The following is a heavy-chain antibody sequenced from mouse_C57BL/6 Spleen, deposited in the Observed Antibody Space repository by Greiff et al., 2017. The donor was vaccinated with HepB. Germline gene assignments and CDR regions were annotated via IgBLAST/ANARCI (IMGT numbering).Heavy chain of an antibody. Sequence: QVQLQQPGAELVKPGASVKLSCKASGYTFTSYWMQWVKQRPGQGLEWIGEIDPSDSYTNYNQKFKGKATLTVDTSSSTAYMQLSSLTSEDSAVYYCAGGGITTVVATRGYFDVWGTGTTVTVSS. V-gene: IGHV1-50*01. CDR3: AGGGITTVVATRGYFDV. CDR2: IDPSDSYT. D-gene: IGHD1-1*01. CDR1: GYTFTSYW. J-gene: IGHJ1*03.